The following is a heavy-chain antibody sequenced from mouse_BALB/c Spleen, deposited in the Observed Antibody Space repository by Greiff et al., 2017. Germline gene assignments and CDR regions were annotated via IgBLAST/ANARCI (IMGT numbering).Heavy chain of an antibody. D-gene: IGHD2-10*02. Sequence: LQQPGSELVRPGASVKLSCKASGYTFPSYWMHWVKQRPGQGLEWIGNIYPGSGSTNYDEKFKSKATLTVDTSSSTAYMQLSSLTSEDSAVYYCTRQYGNPLADWGQGTLVTVSA. CDR3: TRQYGNPLAD. CDR2: IYPGSGST. V-gene: IGHV1S22*01. CDR1: GYTFPSYW. J-gene: IGHJ3*01.